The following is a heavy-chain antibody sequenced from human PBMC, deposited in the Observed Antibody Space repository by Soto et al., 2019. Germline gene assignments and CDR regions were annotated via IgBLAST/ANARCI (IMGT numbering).Heavy chain of an antibody. Sequence: TSETLSLTCTVSGGSISSSSYYWGWIRQPPGKGLEWIGSIYYSGSTYYNPSLKSRVTISVDTSKNQFSLKLSSVTAADTAVYYCARTSPVYGDYGGVAGDFDYWGQGTLVTVSS. D-gene: IGHD4-17*01. V-gene: IGHV4-39*01. J-gene: IGHJ4*02. CDR2: IYYSGST. CDR3: ARTSPVYGDYGGVAGDFDY. CDR1: GGSISSSSYY.